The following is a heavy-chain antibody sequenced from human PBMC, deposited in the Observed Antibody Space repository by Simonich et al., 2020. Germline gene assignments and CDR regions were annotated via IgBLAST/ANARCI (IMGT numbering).Heavy chain of an antibody. J-gene: IGHJ2*01. Sequence: QVQLVQSGAEVKKPGASVKVSCKASGYTFTGYYMHWVRQAPGQGLEGMGWINPKRGGTNYAQKFQGRVTMTRDTSISTAYMERSRLRSDDTAVYYCARDSYSSWYFDLWGRGTLVTVSS. CDR2: INPKRGGT. CDR3: ARDSYSSWYFDL. D-gene: IGHD6-13*01. V-gene: IGHV1-2*02. CDR1: GYTFTGYY.